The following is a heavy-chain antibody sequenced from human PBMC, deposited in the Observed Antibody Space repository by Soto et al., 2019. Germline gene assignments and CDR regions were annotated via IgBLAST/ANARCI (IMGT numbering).Heavy chain of an antibody. CDR3: AKDDGCSSTSCYSPIGYYYGMDG. Sequence: ASVKVSCKASGYTFTGYYMHWVRQAPGQGLEWMGWINPNSGGTNYAQKFQGRVTMTRDTSISTAYMELSRLRSDDTAVYYCAKDDGCSSTSCYSPIGYYYGMDGWGQGPTVTV. V-gene: IGHV1-2*02. CDR1: GYTFTGYY. D-gene: IGHD2-2*02. J-gene: IGHJ6*02. CDR2: INPNSGGT.